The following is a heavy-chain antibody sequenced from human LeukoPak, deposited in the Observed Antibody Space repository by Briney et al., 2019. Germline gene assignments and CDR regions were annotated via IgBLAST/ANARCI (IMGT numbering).Heavy chain of an antibody. CDR1: GGSISSYS. J-gene: IGHJ3*02. D-gene: IGHD3-3*01. CDR3: AREKDYDFWSGHDAFDI. V-gene: IGHV4-4*07. CDR2: IYTSGST. Sequence: SETLSLTCTVSGGSISSYSWSWIRQPAGKGLEWIGRIYTSGSTNYNPSLKSRVTMSVDTSKNQFSLKLSSVTAADTAVYYCAREKDYDFWSGHDAFDIWGQGTMVTVSS.